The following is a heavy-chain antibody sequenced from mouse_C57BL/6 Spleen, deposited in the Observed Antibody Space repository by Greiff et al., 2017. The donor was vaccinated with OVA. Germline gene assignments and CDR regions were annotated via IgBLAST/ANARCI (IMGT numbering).Heavy chain of an antibody. CDR3: ARPYGNYKGYAMDY. V-gene: IGHV5-17*01. D-gene: IGHD2-10*02. CDR2: ISSGSSTI. Sequence: EVKLVESGGGLVKPGGSLKLSCAASGFTFSDYGMHRVRQAPEKGLEWVAYISSGSSTIYYADTVKGRFTISRDNAKNTLFLQMTSLRSEDTAMYYCARPYGNYKGYAMDYWGQGTSVTVSS. CDR1: GFTFSDYG. J-gene: IGHJ4*01.